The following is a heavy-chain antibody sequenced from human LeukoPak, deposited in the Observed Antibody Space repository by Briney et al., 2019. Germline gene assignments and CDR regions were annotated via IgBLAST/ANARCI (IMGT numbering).Heavy chain of an antibody. J-gene: IGHJ6*02. V-gene: IGHV3-21*01. CDR2: ISSSSSYI. D-gene: IGHD3-10*01. Sequence: GGSLRLSCAASGFTFSSYSMNWVRQAPGKGLEWVSSISSSSSYIYYADSVKGRFTISRDNAKNSLYLQMNSLRDEDTAVYYCARDLQLLWFGELLTENYGMDVWGQGTTVTVSS. CDR1: GFTFSSYS. CDR3: ARDLQLLWFGELLTENYGMDV.